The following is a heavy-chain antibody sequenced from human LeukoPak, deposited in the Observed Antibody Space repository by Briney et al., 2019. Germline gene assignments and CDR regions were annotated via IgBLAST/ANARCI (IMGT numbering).Heavy chain of an antibody. CDR3: ASSSSGAYFDY. V-gene: IGHV4-59*01. CDR1: GDSISNYY. CDR2: MYYSGSA. Sequence: SETLSLTCTVSGDSISNYYWSWMRQPPGKGLQWIGYMYYSGSAYYNPTLKSRATISVDTSKNQFSLNLSSVSAADTAVYYCASSSSGAYFDYWGQGTLVTVSS. J-gene: IGHJ4*02. D-gene: IGHD6-13*01.